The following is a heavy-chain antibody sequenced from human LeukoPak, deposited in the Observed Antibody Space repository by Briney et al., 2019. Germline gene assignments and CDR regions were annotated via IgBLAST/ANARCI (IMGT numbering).Heavy chain of an antibody. Sequence: GGSLRLSCAASGFSFSSYTMGWVRQAPGKGPEWVSSMTTGRNYIYYADSVKGRFTISRDNAKNSLFLQMTSLRAEDTAMYYCARVVGGSYYEGLLDFWGQGTLVTVSS. D-gene: IGHD1-26*01. CDR3: ARVVGGSYYEGLLDF. V-gene: IGHV3-21*01. CDR1: GFSFSSYT. J-gene: IGHJ4*02. CDR2: MTTGRNYI.